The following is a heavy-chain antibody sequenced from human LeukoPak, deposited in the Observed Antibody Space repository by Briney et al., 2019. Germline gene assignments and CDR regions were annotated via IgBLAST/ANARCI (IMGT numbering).Heavy chain of an antibody. Sequence: ASVKVSCKASGYTFTSYYMHSVRQAPGQGLEWMGIINPSGGSTSYAQKFQGRVTMTRDMSTSTVYMELSSLRSEDTAVYYCARDLTGTSRFDYWGQGTLVTVSS. CDR1: GYTFTSYY. J-gene: IGHJ4*02. CDR3: ARDLTGTSRFDY. V-gene: IGHV1-46*01. CDR2: INPSGGST. D-gene: IGHD1-7*01.